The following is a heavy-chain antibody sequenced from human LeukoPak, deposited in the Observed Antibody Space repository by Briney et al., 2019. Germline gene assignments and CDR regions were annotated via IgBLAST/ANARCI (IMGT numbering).Heavy chain of an antibody. J-gene: IGHJ3*02. CDR1: GFTFNDYS. CDR2: IYSGGST. CDR3: AAGGFDAFDI. V-gene: IGHV3-66*01. D-gene: IGHD3-16*01. Sequence: GGSLRLSCAASGFTFNDYSMNWVRQAPGKGLEWVSVIYSGGSTYYADSVKGRFTISRDNSKNMLYLQMNSLRAEDTAVYYCAAGGFDAFDIWGQGTMVTVSS.